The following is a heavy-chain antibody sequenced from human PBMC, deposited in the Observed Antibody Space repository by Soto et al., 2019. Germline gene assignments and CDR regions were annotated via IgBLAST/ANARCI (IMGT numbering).Heavy chain of an antibody. CDR3: ARRVVVTSVRDIEYYYYGLDV. CDR2: IIPMFDST. J-gene: IGHJ6*02. Sequence: SVKVSCKAFGGTFSSYAICWVRQAPGQGLEWMGGIIPMFDSTNYAQKFQGRVTITADESTSTAFMELSSLRSEDTAVYYCARRVVVTSVRDIEYYYYGLDVWGQGTTVTVSS. D-gene: IGHD2-21*02. CDR1: GGTFSSYA. V-gene: IGHV1-69*13.